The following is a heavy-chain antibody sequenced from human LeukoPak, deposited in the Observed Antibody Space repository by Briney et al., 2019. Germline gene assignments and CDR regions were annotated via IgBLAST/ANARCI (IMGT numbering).Heavy chain of an antibody. CDR3: ARVLEYSGYDSYV. V-gene: IGHV3-21*01. CDR1: GFTFSSYA. D-gene: IGHD5-12*01. Sequence: PGGSLRLSCAASGFTFSSYAMSWVRQAPGKGLEWVSSISSTSSYIYYADSVKGRFTISRDNAKNSLYLQMNSLRAEDTAVYYCARVLEYSGYDSYVWGQGTLVTVSS. CDR2: ISSTSSYI. J-gene: IGHJ4*02.